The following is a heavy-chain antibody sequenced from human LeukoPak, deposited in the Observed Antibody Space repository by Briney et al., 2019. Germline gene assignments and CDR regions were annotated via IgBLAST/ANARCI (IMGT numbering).Heavy chain of an antibody. Sequence: PGGSLRLSCAASGFTVRGNYMSWVRQAPGKGLEWVSVIYSGGTTLYADSVKGRFTISRDNSKNTLYLQMNSLRAEDTAVYYCASVGYGSGNYSWGQGTLVTVSS. CDR3: ASVGYGSGNYS. D-gene: IGHD3-10*01. CDR1: GFTVRGNY. J-gene: IGHJ4*02. V-gene: IGHV3-53*01. CDR2: IYSGGTT.